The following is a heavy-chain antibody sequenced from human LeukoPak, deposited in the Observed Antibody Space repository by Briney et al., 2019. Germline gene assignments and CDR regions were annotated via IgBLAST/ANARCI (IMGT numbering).Heavy chain of an antibody. D-gene: IGHD3-9*01. V-gene: IGHV1-18*01. Sequence: ASVKVSCKASGYSFTTYGFSWVRQAPGQGLKWMGWISARNGNINYAQKLHGRVTMTTDTSTSTAYMELRSLRSDDTAVYYCARDHTIFGLFDYWGQGTLVTVSS. J-gene: IGHJ4*02. CDR2: ISARNGNI. CDR1: GYSFTTYG. CDR3: ARDHTIFGLFDY.